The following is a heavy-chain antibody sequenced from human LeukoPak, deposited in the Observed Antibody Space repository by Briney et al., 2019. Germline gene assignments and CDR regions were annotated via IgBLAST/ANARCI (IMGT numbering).Heavy chain of an antibody. CDR2: ISGYNGNT. D-gene: IGHD3-3*01. Sequence: ASVKVSCKTSGYSFTGFGVSWERQAPGQGLEWMGWISGYNGNTNYAQNLQGRVTMTTDTSTSTAYMEVRSLRSDDTAVYYCARDLWWSGTDYYYYGMDVWGQGTTVTVSS. CDR1: GYSFTGFG. J-gene: IGHJ6*02. CDR3: ARDLWWSGTDYYYYGMDV. V-gene: IGHV1-18*01.